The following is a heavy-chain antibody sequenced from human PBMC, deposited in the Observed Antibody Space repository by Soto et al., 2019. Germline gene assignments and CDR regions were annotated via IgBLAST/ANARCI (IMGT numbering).Heavy chain of an antibody. CDR2: IYHGGTT. Sequence: QLQLQESGSGLVKPSQTLSLTCAVSDGSISSGGYSWSWIRQSPGKGLEWIGYIYHGGTTYYNPSLKSRVTIAVDRSNNQFSLKLSSVPAADTAVYYCTRAMYCGGDCYWFDPWGQGTLVTVSS. V-gene: IGHV4-30-2*06. J-gene: IGHJ5*02. D-gene: IGHD2-21*02. CDR3: TRAMYCGGDCYWFDP. CDR1: DGSISSGGYS.